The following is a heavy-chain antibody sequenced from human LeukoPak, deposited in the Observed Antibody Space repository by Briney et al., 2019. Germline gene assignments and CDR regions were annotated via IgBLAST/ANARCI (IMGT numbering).Heavy chain of an antibody. V-gene: IGHV4-59*01. CDR2: FSYSGGT. CDR1: GVSFSNYA. Sequence: SESLSLSCSASGVSFSNYAMSWVRQPPAKGLEWVGDFSYSGGTRYNPSLKSRVTMSVDTSKNQFSLRLISVAAADTAVYYSARMYSGTSYYFEFWGQGTLVTVPS. J-gene: IGHJ4*02. D-gene: IGHD1-26*01. CDR3: ARMYSGTSYYFEF.